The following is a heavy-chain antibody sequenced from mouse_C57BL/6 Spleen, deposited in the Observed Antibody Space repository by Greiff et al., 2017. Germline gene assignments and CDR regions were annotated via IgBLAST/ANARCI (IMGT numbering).Heavy chain of an antibody. D-gene: IGHD2-12*01. CDR2: IYPGDGYT. J-gene: IGHJ4*01. CDR3: ASVYSYDGYAMDY. CDR1: GYAFSSYW. Sequence: QVQLQQSGAELVKPGASVKISCKASGYAFSSYWLNWVKQRPGKGLEWIGQIYPGDGYTNYNGKFKGKATLTADNSSSTAYMQLSSLTSEDSAVYFSASVYSYDGYAMDYWGQGTSVTVSS. V-gene: IGHV1-80*01.